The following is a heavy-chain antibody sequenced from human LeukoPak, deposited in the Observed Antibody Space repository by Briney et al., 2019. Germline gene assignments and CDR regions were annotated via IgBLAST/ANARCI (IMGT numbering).Heavy chain of an antibody. CDR3: ARDGGYCSGGSCPTYYFDY. CDR2: ISSNGGST. J-gene: IGHJ4*02. D-gene: IGHD2-15*01. CDR1: GFTFSSYA. V-gene: IGHV3-64*01. Sequence: GGSLRLSCAASGFTFSSYAMHWVRQAPGKGLEYVSAISSNGGSTYYANSVKGRFTISRDNSKNRLYLQMGSLRAEDMAVYYCARDGGYCSGGSCPTYYFDYWGQGTLVTVSS.